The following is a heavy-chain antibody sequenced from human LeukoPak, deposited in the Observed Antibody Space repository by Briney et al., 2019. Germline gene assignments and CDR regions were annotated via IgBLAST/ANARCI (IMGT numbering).Heavy chain of an antibody. CDR3: ARIGVAGANSDY. V-gene: IGHV3-23*01. CDR1: LFSFSSFA. J-gene: IGHJ4*02. Sequence: QSGGSLRLSCASSLFSFSSFAMTCVRQAPGKGLEWGSAISGGGVGTYYADSAKGRFTNSRDNSKNTLHLQMNSLSADETAVYYCARIGVAGANSDYWGQGTLVTVSS. D-gene: IGHD6-19*01. CDR2: ISGGGVGT.